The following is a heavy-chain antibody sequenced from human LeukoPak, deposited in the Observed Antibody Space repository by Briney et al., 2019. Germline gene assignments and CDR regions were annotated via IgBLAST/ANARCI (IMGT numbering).Heavy chain of an antibody. D-gene: IGHD7-27*01. Sequence: GGSLRLSCTASGFTFSDSYMTWIRQAPGKGLEWVSYISNSGREINYADSVKGRFTISRDNAMSSLYLQMNSLRVEDTAVYYCGRGHWGLDYWGQGTLVTVSS. V-gene: IGHV3-11*04. CDR1: GFTFSDSY. J-gene: IGHJ4*02. CDR3: GRGHWGLDY. CDR2: ISNSGREI.